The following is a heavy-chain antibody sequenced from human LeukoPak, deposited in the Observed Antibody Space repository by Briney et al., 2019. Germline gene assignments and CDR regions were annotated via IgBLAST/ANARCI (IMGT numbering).Heavy chain of an antibody. V-gene: IGHV3-11*04. J-gene: IGHJ4*02. Sequence: PGGSLRLSCAASGFIFSDYYMSWIRQAPGKGLEWVSYISSSSSTIYYADSVKGRFTISRDNAKNSLYLQMNSLRDEDTAVYYCAREGDDFWSGYYFDYWGQGTLVTVSS. D-gene: IGHD3-3*01. CDR3: AREGDDFWSGYYFDY. CDR1: GFIFSDYY. CDR2: ISSSSSTI.